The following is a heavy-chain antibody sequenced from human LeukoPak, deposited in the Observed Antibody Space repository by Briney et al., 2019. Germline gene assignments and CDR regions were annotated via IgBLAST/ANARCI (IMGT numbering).Heavy chain of an antibody. CDR1: GFTFSSYA. J-gene: IGHJ4*02. D-gene: IGHD2-21*01. Sequence: GGSLRLSCAAPGFTFSSYAMSWVRQAPGKGLEWVSAISGSGGSTYYADSVKGRFTISRDNAKSTVYLQMNSLRAEDTALYYCARGTYPLDYWGQGTLVTVSS. CDR2: ISGSGGST. V-gene: IGHV3-23*01. CDR3: ARGTYPLDY.